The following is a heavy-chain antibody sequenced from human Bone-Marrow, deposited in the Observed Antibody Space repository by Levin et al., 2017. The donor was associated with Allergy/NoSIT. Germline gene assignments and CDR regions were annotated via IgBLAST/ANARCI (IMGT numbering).Heavy chain of an antibody. Sequence: GALRLSCAASGFTFSSFGMHWVRQAPGKGLEWVTVISHDGSNNNYADSVKGRFVISRDNSKNTLYLQMNSLRADDTAVYYCARGAKDLDYWGQGIRVTVSS. J-gene: IGHJ4*02. CDR2: ISHDGSNN. V-gene: IGHV3-30*03. CDR1: GFTFSSFG. D-gene: IGHD3-16*01. CDR3: ARGAKDLDY.